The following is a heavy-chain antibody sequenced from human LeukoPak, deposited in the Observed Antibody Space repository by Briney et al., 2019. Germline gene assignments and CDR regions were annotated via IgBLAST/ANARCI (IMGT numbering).Heavy chain of an antibody. V-gene: IGHV3-23*01. Sequence: GGSLRLSCVASGFIFNNFVMTWVRQAPGKGLEWVSGITAGGTTYYADPLKGRFTISRDNSKSTQYLQMNSLRVEDTAIYYCAKGGMSNSGLGEWGQGTLVTVSS. CDR3: AKGGMSNSGLGE. CDR1: GFIFNNFV. CDR2: ITAGGTT. D-gene: IGHD5-12*01. J-gene: IGHJ4*02.